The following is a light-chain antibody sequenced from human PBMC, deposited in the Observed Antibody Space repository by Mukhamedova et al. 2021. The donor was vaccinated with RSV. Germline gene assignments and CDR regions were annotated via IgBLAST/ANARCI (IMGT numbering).Light chain of an antibody. J-gene: IGLJ2*01. V-gene: IGLV1-40*01. Sequence: APKLLIYGNSNRPLGVPDRFSGSKSGTSASLAITRLQGEDEADYYCQFYASSLCVVFGGGTNLYVL. CDR2: GNS. CDR3: QFYASSLCVV.